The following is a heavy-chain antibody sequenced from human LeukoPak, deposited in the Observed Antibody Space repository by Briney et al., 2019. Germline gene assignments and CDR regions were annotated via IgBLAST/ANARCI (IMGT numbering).Heavy chain of an antibody. J-gene: IGHJ4*02. Sequence: PSETLSLTCAVSGYSISSSNWWGWIRQPPGKGLEWIGYIYYSGSIYYNPSLKSRVTISVDTSKNQFSLKLSSVTAADTAVYYCARSSGYGAASDYWGQGTLVTVSS. CDR3: ARSSGYGAASDY. D-gene: IGHD3-22*01. V-gene: IGHV4-28*05. CDR2: IYYSGSI. CDR1: GYSISSSNW.